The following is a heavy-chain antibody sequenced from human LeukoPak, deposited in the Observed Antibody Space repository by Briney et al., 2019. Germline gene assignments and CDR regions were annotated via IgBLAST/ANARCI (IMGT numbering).Heavy chain of an antibody. CDR2: ISSSSSYI. J-gene: IGHJ4*02. D-gene: IGHD3-10*01. CDR1: GFTFSSYS. CDR3: AVLWFGESHLGY. V-gene: IGHV3-21*01. Sequence: GGSLRLSCAASGFTFSSYSMNWVRQAPGKGLEWVSSISSSSSYIYYADSVKGRFTISRDNAKNSLYLQMNSLRAEDTAVYYCAVLWFGESHLGYWGQGTLVTVSS.